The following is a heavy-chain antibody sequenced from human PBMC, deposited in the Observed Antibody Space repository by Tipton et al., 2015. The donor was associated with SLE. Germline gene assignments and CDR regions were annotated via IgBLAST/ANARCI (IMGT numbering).Heavy chain of an antibody. Sequence: TLSLTCTVSGGSISSGSYYWSWIRQPAGKGLEWIGHIYTSGSTNYNPSLKSRVTMSVDTSKNQFSLKLSSVTAADTAVYYCASGIAAAGTFDYWGQGTLVTVSS. CDR1: GGSISSGSYY. V-gene: IGHV4-61*09. D-gene: IGHD6-13*01. CDR2: IYTSGST. J-gene: IGHJ4*02. CDR3: ASGIAAAGTFDY.